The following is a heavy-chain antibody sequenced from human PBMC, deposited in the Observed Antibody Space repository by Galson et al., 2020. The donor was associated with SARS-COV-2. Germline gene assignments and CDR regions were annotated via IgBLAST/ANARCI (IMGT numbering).Heavy chain of an antibody. CDR2: ISYDGSNN. Sequence: TGGSLRLSCAASGFTFSSYSMHWVRQAPGKGLEWVAVISYDGSNNYYADSVKGRFTISRDNSKNTLYLQMNSLRAEDTAVYSCARVEHPLRFLEYLLDYWGQGTLVTVSS. CDR1: GFTFSSYS. J-gene: IGHJ4*02. D-gene: IGHD3-3*01. V-gene: IGHV3-30*04. CDR3: ARVEHPLRFLEYLLDY.